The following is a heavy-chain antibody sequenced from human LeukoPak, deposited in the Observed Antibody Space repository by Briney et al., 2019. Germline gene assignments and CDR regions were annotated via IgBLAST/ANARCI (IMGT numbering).Heavy chain of an antibody. CDR2: ISGYNSKP. V-gene: IGHV1-18*01. CDR1: GYSFTNYG. J-gene: IGHJ1*01. Sequence: ASVKVSCKTSGYSFTNYGITWVRQAPGQGLEWMGWISGYNSKPFYAQNFQGRVTMTTDTSTSTVYMELRSIRSDDTAVYYCARVVQSTDSSGFYLPEYFQHWGQGTLVTVSS. D-gene: IGHD3-22*01. CDR3: ARVVQSTDSSGFYLPEYFQH.